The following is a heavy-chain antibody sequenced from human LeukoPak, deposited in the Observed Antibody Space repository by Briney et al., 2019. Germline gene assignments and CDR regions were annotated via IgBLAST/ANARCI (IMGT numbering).Heavy chain of an antibody. V-gene: IGHV1-8*01. D-gene: IGHD1-26*01. Sequence: ASVKVSCKASGYTFTSYDINWVRQATGQGLEWTGWMNPNSGSTGYAQKFQGRVTMTRTTSISTAYMELSSLRSEDTAVYYCVRVQSGSYARYGMDVWGQGTTVTVSS. J-gene: IGHJ6*02. CDR3: VRVQSGSYARYGMDV. CDR2: MNPNSGST. CDR1: GYTFTSYD.